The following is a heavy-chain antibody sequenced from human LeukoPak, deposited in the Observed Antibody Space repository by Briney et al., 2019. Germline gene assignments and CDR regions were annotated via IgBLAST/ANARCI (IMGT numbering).Heavy chain of an antibody. CDR2: IYYSEST. J-gene: IGHJ6*02. V-gene: IGHV4-59*01. Sequence: PSEPLSLTCTVSGGSIGSYYWSWIRQPPGKGLEWIGYIYYSESTNYNPSLKSRVTISVDTSKNQFSLKLSSVTAADTAVYYCARDKRRFYGMDVWGQGTTVTVSS. CDR1: GGSIGSYY. CDR3: ARDKRRFYGMDV.